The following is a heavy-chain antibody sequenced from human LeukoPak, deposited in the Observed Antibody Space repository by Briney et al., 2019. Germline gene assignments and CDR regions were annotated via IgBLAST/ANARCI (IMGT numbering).Heavy chain of an antibody. D-gene: IGHD6-19*01. CDR3: ARDGNGWSDFDY. CDR2: INAGNGNT. CDR1: GGTFSSYA. V-gene: IGHV1-3*01. J-gene: IGHJ4*02. Sequence: GASVKVSRKASGGTFSSYAISWVRRAPGQRLEWMGWINAGNGNTKYSQKFQGRVTITRDTSASTAYMELSSLRSEDTAVYYCARDGNGWSDFDYWGQGTLVTVSS.